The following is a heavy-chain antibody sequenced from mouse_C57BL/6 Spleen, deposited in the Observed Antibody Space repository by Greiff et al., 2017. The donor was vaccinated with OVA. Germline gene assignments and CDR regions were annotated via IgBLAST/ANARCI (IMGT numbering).Heavy chain of an antibody. CDR2: IYPGSGNT. CDR3: AGPDDSSHSFAD. V-gene: IGHV1-76*01. CDR1: GYTFTDYY. J-gene: IGHJ3*01. Sequence: QVQLQQSGAELVRPGASVKLSCKASGYTFTDYYINWVKQRPGQGLEWIARIYPGSGNTYYNEKFKGKATLTAEKSSSTAYMQLSSLTSEDSAVYCCAGPDDSSHSFADWGQGTLVTVSA. D-gene: IGHD1-1*01.